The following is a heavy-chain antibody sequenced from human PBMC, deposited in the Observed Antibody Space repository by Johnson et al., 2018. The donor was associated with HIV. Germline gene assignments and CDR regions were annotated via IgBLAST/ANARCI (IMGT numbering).Heavy chain of an antibody. CDR1: GFTSSSYA. Sequence: QMLLVESGGGVVQPGRSLRLSCAASGFTSSSYAMHWVRQAPGKGLEWVAVISFDESNYYYADSVKGRFIISRDNSKSTFFLQMNSLTPEDTGVYYCAKERRAPRAFDIWGQGTMVTVSS. CDR3: AKERRAPRAFDI. J-gene: IGHJ3*02. V-gene: IGHV3-30-3*02. CDR2: ISFDESNY.